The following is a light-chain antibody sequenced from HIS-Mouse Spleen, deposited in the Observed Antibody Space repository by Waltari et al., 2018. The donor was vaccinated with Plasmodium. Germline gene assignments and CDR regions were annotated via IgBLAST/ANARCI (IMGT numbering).Light chain of an antibody. J-gene: IGLJ2*01. CDR3: SSYTSSSTLV. Sequence: QSALPQPASVSWSPAQSTTISCTGTRSHVGVCHYVPWSQQHPGKAPKLMIYDVSNRPSGVSNRFSGSKSGNTASLTISGLQAEDEADYYCSSYTSSSTLVFGGGTKLTVL. CDR2: DVS. V-gene: IGLV2-14*03. CDR1: RSHVGVCHY.